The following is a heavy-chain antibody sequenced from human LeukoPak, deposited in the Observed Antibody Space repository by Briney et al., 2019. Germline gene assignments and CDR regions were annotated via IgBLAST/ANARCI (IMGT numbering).Heavy chain of an antibody. V-gene: IGHV3-48*03. CDR2: ICSSGSKI. Sequence: GGSLRLSCAASGFTLSSYKMNWVRQAPGKGLEWVSYICSSGSKIYYADSVKGRFTISRDNAKNSLYLQMNSLRAEDTAVYYCARDRARVTGSGYYDYWGQGTLVTVSS. CDR3: ARDRARVTGSGYYDY. J-gene: IGHJ4*02. CDR1: GFTLSSYK. D-gene: IGHD3-22*01.